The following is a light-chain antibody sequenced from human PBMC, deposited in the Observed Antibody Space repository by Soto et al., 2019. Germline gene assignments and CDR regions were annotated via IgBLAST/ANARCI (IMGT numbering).Light chain of an antibody. CDR1: QNIATF. Sequence: DIQMTQSPSSLSASVGDRVTITCRAGQNIATFLNWYQRKPGKAPKTLVYAASSLHHGVPSRFSGSGSGTEFTLTITSLQPEDFATYYCQQGFSAPRTFGQGTRLE. CDR3: QQGFSAPRT. CDR2: AAS. J-gene: IGKJ2*01. V-gene: IGKV1-39*01.